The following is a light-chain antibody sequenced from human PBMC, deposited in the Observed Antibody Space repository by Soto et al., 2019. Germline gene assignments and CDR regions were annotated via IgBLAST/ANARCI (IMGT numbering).Light chain of an antibody. CDR3: SSYAGSNIYV. J-gene: IGLJ7*01. CDR1: SSDVGAFNH. CDR2: EIN. V-gene: IGLV2-8*01. Sequence: QSALTQPPSASGSPGQSVTISCTGTSSDVGAFNHVSWYQQHPGKAPKLMIFEINKRPSGVPDRFSGSKSGNTASLTVSGLQAEDEADYYCSSYAGSNIYVFGGGTQLTVL.